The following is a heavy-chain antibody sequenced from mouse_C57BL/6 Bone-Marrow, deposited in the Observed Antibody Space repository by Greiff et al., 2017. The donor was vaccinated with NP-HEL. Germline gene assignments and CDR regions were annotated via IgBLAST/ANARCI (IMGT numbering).Heavy chain of an antibody. CDR3: ARREKFGSSYEY. J-gene: IGHJ3*01. D-gene: IGHD1-1*01. V-gene: IGHV1-4*01. CDR1: GYTFTSYT. CDR2: INPSSGYT. Sequence: VQLQQSGAELARPGASVKMSCKASGYTFTSYTMHWVKQRPGQGLEWIGYINPSSGYTKYNQKFKDKATLSADKSSSTAYMQLSSLTSEDSAVYYCARREKFGSSYEYWGQGTLVTVSA.